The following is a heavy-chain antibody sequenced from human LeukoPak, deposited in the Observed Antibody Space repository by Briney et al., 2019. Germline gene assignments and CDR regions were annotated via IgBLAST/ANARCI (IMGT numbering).Heavy chain of an antibody. Sequence: PGGSLRLSCAASGFTVSNSFMGWVRQAPGKGLEWVSVIYNGGSIYYADSVKGRFTISRDNAKNSLYLQMNSLRDEDTAVYSCARPSASSGSYYTDAFDIWGQGTMVTVSS. V-gene: IGHV3-53*01. CDR3: ARPSASSGSYYTDAFDI. J-gene: IGHJ3*02. CDR2: IYNGGSI. D-gene: IGHD3-10*01. CDR1: GFTVSNSF.